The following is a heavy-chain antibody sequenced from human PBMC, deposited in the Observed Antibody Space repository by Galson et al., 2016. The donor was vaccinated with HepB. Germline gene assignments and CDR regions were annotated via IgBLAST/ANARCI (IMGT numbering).Heavy chain of an antibody. CDR3: ARVFDYALDN. J-gene: IGHJ4*02. CDR2: IKEDGSEE. CDR1: GFTFSNFA. D-gene: IGHD4/OR15-4a*01. V-gene: IGHV3-7*01. Sequence: SLRLSCAASGFTFSNFAMHWVRQAPGKGLEWAARIKEDGSEEKYVDSVKGRFTISRDNAKNLLYLQMYSPGVEDTAVYYCARVFDYALDNWGQGTLVTVSP.